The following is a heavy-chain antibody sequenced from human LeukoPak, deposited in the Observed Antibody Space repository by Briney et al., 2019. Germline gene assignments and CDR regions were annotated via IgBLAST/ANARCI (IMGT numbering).Heavy chain of an antibody. Sequence: SETLSLTCTVSGGSISSSSYYWGWIRQPPGKGLEWIGSIYYSGSTYYNPSLKSRVTISVDTTKNQFSLKLSSVTAADTAVYYCARESGWGYYDFWSGYYTGYYMDVWGKGTTVTVSS. CDR2: IYYSGST. V-gene: IGHV4-39*07. CDR1: GGSISSSSYY. D-gene: IGHD3-3*01. J-gene: IGHJ6*03. CDR3: ARESGWGYYDFWSGYYTGYYMDV.